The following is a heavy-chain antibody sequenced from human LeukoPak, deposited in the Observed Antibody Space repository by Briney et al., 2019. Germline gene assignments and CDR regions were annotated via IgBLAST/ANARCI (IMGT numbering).Heavy chain of an antibody. CDR1: GGSISRGGYY. CDR3: ARSSSWYYNWFDP. Sequence: SQTLSLTCTVSGGSISRGGYYWSWIRQHPGKGLEWIGYIYYSGSTYYNPSLKSRVTISVDTSKNQFSLKLSSVTAADTAVYYCARSSSWYYNWFDPWGQGTLVTVSS. V-gene: IGHV4-31*03. J-gene: IGHJ5*02. D-gene: IGHD6-13*01. CDR2: IYYSGST.